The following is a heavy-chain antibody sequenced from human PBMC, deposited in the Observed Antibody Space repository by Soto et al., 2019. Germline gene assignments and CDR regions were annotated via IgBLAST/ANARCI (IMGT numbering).Heavy chain of an antibody. J-gene: IGHJ6*02. CDR2: ISYDGSNK. D-gene: IGHD3-9*01. CDR3: AKSDYDIHPHYYYYGMDV. Sequence: QVQLVESGGGVVQPGRSLRLSCAASGFTFSSYGMHWVRQAPGKGLEWVAVISYDGSNKHYADSVKGRFTISRDNSKNTLYLQMNSLRAEDTAVYYCAKSDYDIHPHYYYYGMDVWGQGTTVTVSS. CDR1: GFTFSSYG. V-gene: IGHV3-30*18.